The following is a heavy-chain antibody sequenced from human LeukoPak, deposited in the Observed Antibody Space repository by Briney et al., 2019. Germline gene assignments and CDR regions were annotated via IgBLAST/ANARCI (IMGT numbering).Heavy chain of an antibody. Sequence: GGSLRLYCATSGFTFSSYAMTWVRQAPGKGLKWFSAVRGSGGRTHYADSGKVRLTIARDNSKSTLYLQMNSLRAEDTAVYYCAKCHPDLLTGYWSGAAPGLPSDYWGQGTLVTVSS. CDR3: AKCHPDLLTGYWSGAAPGLPSDY. CDR1: GFTFSSYA. CDR2: VRGSGGRT. J-gene: IGHJ4*02. D-gene: IGHD3-9*01. V-gene: IGHV3-23*01.